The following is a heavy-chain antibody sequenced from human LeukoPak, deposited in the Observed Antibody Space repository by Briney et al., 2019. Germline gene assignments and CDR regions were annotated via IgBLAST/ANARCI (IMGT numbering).Heavy chain of an antibody. V-gene: IGHV1-69*05. Sequence: ASVKVSCKASGGTFSSYAISWVRQAPGQGLEWMGGIIPIFGTANYAQKFQGRVTITTDESTSTAYMELSSLRSEDTAVYYCASARSPRYYDILTGYYTGYYYYYYMDVWGKGTTVTVSS. CDR3: ASARSPRYYDILTGYYTGYYYYYYMDV. CDR2: IIPIFGTA. D-gene: IGHD3-9*01. CDR1: GGTFSSYA. J-gene: IGHJ6*03.